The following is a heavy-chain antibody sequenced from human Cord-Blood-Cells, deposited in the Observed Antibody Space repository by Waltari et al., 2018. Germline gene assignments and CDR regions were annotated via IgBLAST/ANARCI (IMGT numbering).Heavy chain of an antibody. CDR3: ARGGSSSWVNYYYYGMDV. V-gene: IGHV1-69*06. CDR1: GGTFSSYA. J-gene: IGHJ6*02. Sequence: QVQLVQSGAEVKKPGSSVKVSCKASGGTFSSYAIGWVRQAPGQGLEWMGGISPIFGTANYAQKFQGRVTITADKSTSTAYMELSSLRSEDTAVYYCARGGSSSWVNYYYYGMDVWGQGTTVTVSS. CDR2: ISPIFGTA. D-gene: IGHD6-13*01.